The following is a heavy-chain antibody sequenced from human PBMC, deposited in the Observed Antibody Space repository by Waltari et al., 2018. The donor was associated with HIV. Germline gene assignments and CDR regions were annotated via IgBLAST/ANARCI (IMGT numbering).Heavy chain of an antibody. CDR3: ARDVQGYCAGERCFYGMDV. J-gene: IGHJ6*02. V-gene: IGHV3-33*01. CDR1: GFTVRNYG. D-gene: IGHD2-8*02. CDR2: VWQDGSNK. Sequence: QVQLVESGGGVVQPGRSLRLSCAAPGFTVRNYGMHWVRQAPGKGLEWVAVVWQDGSNKYYGDSVKGRFTISRDNSKNTLELQMNSLRAEDTAVYYCARDVQGYCAGERCFYGMDVWGQGTTVTVSS.